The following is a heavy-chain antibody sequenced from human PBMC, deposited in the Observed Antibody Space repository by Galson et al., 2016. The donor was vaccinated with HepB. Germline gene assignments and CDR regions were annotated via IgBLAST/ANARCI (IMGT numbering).Heavy chain of an antibody. Sequence: SLRLSCAASGFRFSDYTISWVRQAPGKGLEWVASITDSGSNIYYADSMKGRFTISRDNAKTSLYLQMNSLRADDTAVYYCAYNQNYGAGVYWFYGMDGWGQGTTVTVAS. CDR1: GFRFSDYT. CDR2: ITDSGSNI. J-gene: IGHJ6*02. CDR3: AYNQNYGAGVYWFYGMDG. V-gene: IGHV3-21*01. D-gene: IGHD3-10*01.